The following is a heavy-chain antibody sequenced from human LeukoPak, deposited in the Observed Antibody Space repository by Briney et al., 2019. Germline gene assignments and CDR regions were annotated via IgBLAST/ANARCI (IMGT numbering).Heavy chain of an antibody. CDR1: GDSVSSNSAA. D-gene: IGHD5-18*01. CDR3: ARGYGYGPFGYFDY. Sequence: SQTLSLICAISGDSVSSNSAAWNWIRQSPSRGLEWLGRTYYRSKWFNDYAVSVKSRITINPDTSKNQFSLQLNSVTPEDTAVYYCARGYGYGPFGYFDYWGQGTLVTVSS. CDR2: TYYRSKWFN. V-gene: IGHV6-1*01. J-gene: IGHJ4*02.